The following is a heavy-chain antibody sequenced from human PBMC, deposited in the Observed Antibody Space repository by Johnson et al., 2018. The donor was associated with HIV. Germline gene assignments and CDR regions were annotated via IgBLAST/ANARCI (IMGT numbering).Heavy chain of an antibody. Sequence: VQLVESGGGLVQPGGSLRLSCAASGFTFSSYDMSWVRQAPGKGLEWVSYISSSGSTIYYADSVKGRFTISRDNAKNSLYLQMNSLRAEDTAVYYCARDRPIAPFDIWGQGTMVTVSS. V-gene: IGHV3-48*04. CDR3: ARDRPIAPFDI. CDR1: GFTFSSYD. D-gene: IGHD3-22*01. J-gene: IGHJ3*02. CDR2: ISSSGSTI.